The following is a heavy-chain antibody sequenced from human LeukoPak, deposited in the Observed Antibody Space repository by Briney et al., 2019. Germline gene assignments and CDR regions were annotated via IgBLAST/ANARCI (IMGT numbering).Heavy chain of an antibody. V-gene: IGHV4-59*11. CDR1: GVSINSHY. Sequence: PSETLSLTCTVSGVSINSHYWGWIRQPPGKGLGWIGFIYDSGSANYKSSLESRVTMTVDTSKNQFSLKLNSVTAADTAVYYCARVLQNYYHLDVWGKGTTVTVSS. CDR2: IYDSGSA. D-gene: IGHD3-3*01. CDR3: ARVLQNYYHLDV. J-gene: IGHJ6*03.